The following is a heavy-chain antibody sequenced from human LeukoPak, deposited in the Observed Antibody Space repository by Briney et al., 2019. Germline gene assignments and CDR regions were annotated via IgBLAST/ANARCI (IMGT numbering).Heavy chain of an antibody. CDR2: IIPILGIA. D-gene: IGHD3-22*01. J-gene: IGHJ4*02. CDR3: ARNYYDSSGYITYYFDY. CDR1: GYTLTELS. Sequence: SVKVSCKVSGYTLTELSMHWVRQAPGQGLEWMGRIIPILGIANYAQKFQGRVTITADKSTSTAYMELSSLRSEDTAVYYCARNYYDSSGYITYYFDYWGQGTLVTVSS. V-gene: IGHV1-69*02.